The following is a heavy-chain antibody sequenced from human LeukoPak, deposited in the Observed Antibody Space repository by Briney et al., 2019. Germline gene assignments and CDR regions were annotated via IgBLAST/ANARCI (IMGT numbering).Heavy chain of an antibody. CDR1: GGSISSYY. V-gene: IGHV4-59*08. CDR2: IYYSGST. Sequence: SETLSLTCAVSGGSISSYYWSWIRQPPGKGLEWIGYIYYSGSTNYNPSLKSRVTISVDTSKNQFSLKLSSVTAADTAVYYCASNYYGSGSLDYWGQGNLVTVSS. J-gene: IGHJ4*02. D-gene: IGHD3-10*01. CDR3: ASNYYGSGSLDY.